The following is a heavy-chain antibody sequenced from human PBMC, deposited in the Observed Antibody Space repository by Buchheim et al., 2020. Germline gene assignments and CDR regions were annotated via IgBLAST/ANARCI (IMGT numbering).Heavy chain of an antibody. V-gene: IGHV3-15*01. CDR3: TAEVLTILYGNYVNFDY. D-gene: IGHD4-11*01. CDR1: GFTFSNAW. Sequence: EVQLVESGGGLVKPGGSLRLSCAVSGFTFSNAWMSWVRQAPGKGLEWVGRIKSNTDGGITDYAAHVKGRFTISSDDSINTLYLQMNSLKTEDTAVYYCTAEVLTILYGNYVNFDYWGQGTL. CDR2: IKSNTDGGIT. J-gene: IGHJ4*02.